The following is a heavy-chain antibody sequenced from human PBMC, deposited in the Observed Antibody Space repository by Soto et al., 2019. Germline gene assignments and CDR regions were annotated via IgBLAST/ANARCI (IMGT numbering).Heavy chain of an antibody. D-gene: IGHD1-26*01. CDR3: AKDQYSGSPGKPDY. CDR2: ISGSGGST. Sequence: PGGSLRLSCAASGFPFSNYAMSWVRQAPGKGPEWVSAISGSGGSTYYADSVKGRFTISRDNSKNTLYLQMNSLRAEDTAVYYCAKDQYSGSPGKPDYWGQGTLVTVSS. CDR1: GFPFSNYA. V-gene: IGHV3-23*01. J-gene: IGHJ4*02.